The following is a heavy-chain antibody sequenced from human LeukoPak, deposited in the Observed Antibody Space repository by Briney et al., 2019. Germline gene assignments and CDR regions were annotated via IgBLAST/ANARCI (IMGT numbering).Heavy chain of an antibody. Sequence: PGGSLRLSCAASGFTFSSYWMNWVRQAPGKGLMWVSGINSDDRIPDYAASVKGRFTLSRDNAKNTVYLQMNSLRAADTAVYYCARRSAANHAFDIWGQGTMVTVS. J-gene: IGHJ3*02. CDR3: ARRSAANHAFDI. V-gene: IGHV3-74*01. CDR2: INSDDRIP. CDR1: GFTFSSYW. D-gene: IGHD2-2*01.